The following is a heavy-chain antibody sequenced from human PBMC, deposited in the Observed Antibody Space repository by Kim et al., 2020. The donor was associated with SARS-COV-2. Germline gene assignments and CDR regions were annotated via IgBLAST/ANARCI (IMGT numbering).Heavy chain of an antibody. V-gene: IGHV3-30*18. D-gene: IGHD2-2*01. J-gene: IGHJ5*02. CDR1: GFSFSSYG. CDR3: AKDRALSTNWFDP. CDR2: ISYDGSNK. Sequence: GGSLRLSCAASGFSFSSYGMHWVRQAPGKGLEWVAVISYDGSNKYYADSVKGRFTISRDNSKNTLYLQMNSLRAEDTAVYYCAKDRALSTNWFDPWGQGTLVTSPQ.